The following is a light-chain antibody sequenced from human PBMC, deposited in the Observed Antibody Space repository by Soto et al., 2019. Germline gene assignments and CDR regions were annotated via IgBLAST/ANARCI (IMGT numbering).Light chain of an antibody. CDR2: RAS. V-gene: IGKV1-39*01. Sequence: DIQMNQSPSSLSASVGDRVTISCRASQSTSTNLNWYQQKPGTAPRLLISRASSVKSGVPPRFSGSGSGRDFTLTISSLRPEEIGTYFCQQSFNMPWKFGPGTKVDIK. CDR1: QSTSTN. CDR3: QQSFNMPWK. J-gene: IGKJ1*01.